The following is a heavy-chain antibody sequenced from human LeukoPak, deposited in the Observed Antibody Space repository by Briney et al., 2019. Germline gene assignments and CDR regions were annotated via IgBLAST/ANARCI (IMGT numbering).Heavy chain of an antibody. J-gene: IGHJ4*02. CDR3: AKAGGDNGDFDY. D-gene: IGHD2-21*02. V-gene: IGHV3-30*18. CDR2: ISYDGSNK. Sequence: PGRSLRLSCAASGFTFSSYGMHWARQAPGKGLEWVAVISYDGSNKYYADSVKGRFTISRDNSKNTLYLQMNSLRAEDAAVYYCAKAGGDNGDFDYWGQGTLVTVSS. CDR1: GFTFSSYG.